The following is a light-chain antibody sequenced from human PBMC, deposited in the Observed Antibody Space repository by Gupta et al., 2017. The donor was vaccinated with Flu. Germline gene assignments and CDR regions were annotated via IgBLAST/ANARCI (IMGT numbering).Light chain of an antibody. CDR3: QQDNNFPLT. Sequence: DIQMTQAPASLSASVGDRVTITCRASQGIGNFLAWIQQRPGKAPKSLINSASTLQSGVSSNFSGSGSGTDFTLSIGSRRPEDVANYYCQQDNNFPLTFGRGTXVYIK. CDR1: QGIGNF. J-gene: IGKJ4*01. V-gene: IGKV1-16*02. CDR2: SAS.